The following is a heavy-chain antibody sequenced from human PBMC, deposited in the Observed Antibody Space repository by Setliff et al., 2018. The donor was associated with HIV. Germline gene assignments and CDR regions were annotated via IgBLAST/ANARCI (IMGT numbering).Heavy chain of an antibody. D-gene: IGHD3-3*01. J-gene: IGHJ6*02. Sequence: PSETLSLTCTVSGGSISSYYWSWIRQPPGKGLEWIGYIYYSGSTNYNPSLKSRVTISVDTSKNQFSLKLSSVIAADTAVYYCGRIFGDQGYYYGMDVWGQGTTVTVSS. CDR3: GRIFGDQGYYYGMDV. CDR2: IYYSGST. CDR1: GGSISSYY. V-gene: IGHV4-59*01.